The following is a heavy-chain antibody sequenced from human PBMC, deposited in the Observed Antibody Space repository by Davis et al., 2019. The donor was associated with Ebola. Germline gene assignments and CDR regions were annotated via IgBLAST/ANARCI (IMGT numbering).Heavy chain of an antibody. CDR3: ARDPAYCGGDCYFDY. D-gene: IGHD2-21*02. CDR1: GFTFSSYS. CDR2: ISSSSSYI. Sequence: GESLKISCAASGFTFSSYSMNWVRQAPGKGLEWVSSISSSSSYIYYADSVKGRFTISRDNAKNSLYLQMNSLRAEDTAVYYCARDPAYCGGDCYFDYWGQGTLVTVSS. J-gene: IGHJ4*02. V-gene: IGHV3-21*01.